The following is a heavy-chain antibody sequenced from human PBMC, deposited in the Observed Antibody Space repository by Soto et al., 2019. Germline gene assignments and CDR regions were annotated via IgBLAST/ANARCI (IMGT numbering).Heavy chain of an antibody. CDR3: ERSPQDYCTNGVCYRDYFDY. V-gene: IGHV3-30-3*01. J-gene: IGHJ4*02. CDR1: GFTFSSYA. Sequence: GGSLRLSCAASGFTFSSYAMHWVRQAPGKGLEWVAVISYDGSNKYYADSVKGRFTISRDNSKNTLYLQMNSLRAEDTAVYYCERSPQDYCTNGVCYRDYFDYGGQGTLVNVSS. D-gene: IGHD2-8*01. CDR2: ISYDGSNK.